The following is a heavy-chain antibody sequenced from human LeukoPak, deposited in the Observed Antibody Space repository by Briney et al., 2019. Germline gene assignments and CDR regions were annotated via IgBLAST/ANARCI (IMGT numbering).Heavy chain of an antibody. J-gene: IGHJ5*02. CDR2: IYYSGST. CDR1: GGSISSSSYY. V-gene: IGHV4-39*07. D-gene: IGHD3-3*01. Sequence: SETLSLTCTVSGGSISSSSYYWGWIRQPPGKGLEWIGSIYYSGSTYYNPSLKSRVTISVDTSKNQFSLKLSSVTAADTAVYYCARYCSSTSCRPHYDFWSGYYGYNWFDPWGQGTLVTVSS. CDR3: ARYCSSTSCRPHYDFWSGYYGYNWFDP.